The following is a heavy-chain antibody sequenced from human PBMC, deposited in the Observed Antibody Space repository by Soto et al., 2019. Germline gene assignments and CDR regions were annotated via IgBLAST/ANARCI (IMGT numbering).Heavy chain of an antibody. D-gene: IGHD6-13*01. CDR2: IWYDGSNK. CDR1: GFSFSISP. CDR3: ARGLAAARSYYYGMDV. J-gene: IGHJ6*02. V-gene: IGHV3-33*08. Sequence: GGSLRLSCAASGFSFSISPMHWVRQAPGKGLEWVAVIWYDGSNKYYADSVKGRFTISRDNSKNTLYLQMNSLRAEDTAVYYCARGLAAARSYYYGMDVWGQGTTVTVSS.